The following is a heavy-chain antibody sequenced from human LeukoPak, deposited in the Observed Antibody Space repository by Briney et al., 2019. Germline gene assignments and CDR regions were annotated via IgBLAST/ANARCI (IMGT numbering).Heavy chain of an antibody. Sequence: GGSLRLSCAASGFTFNNYAMSWVRQAPGKGLEWVSSISSSSSYIFYADSVKGRFTISRDNAKNSLYLQMNSLRAEDTAVYYCARDSPGDYIDYWGQGTLVTVSS. V-gene: IGHV3-21*06. D-gene: IGHD4-17*01. CDR3: ARDSPGDYIDY. J-gene: IGHJ4*02. CDR2: ISSSSSYI. CDR1: GFTFNNYA.